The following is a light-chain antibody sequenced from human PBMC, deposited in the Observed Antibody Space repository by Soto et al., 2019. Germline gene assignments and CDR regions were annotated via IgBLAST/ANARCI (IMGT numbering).Light chain of an antibody. CDR1: RDITRW. CDR3: QQYHSYPIT. V-gene: IGKV1-5*01. CDR2: DES. J-gene: IGKJ5*01. Sequence: DIQMTQSPSTLSASVGDRVTITCRAGRDITRWMAWYQQKPGKAPKLLIYDESTLESGVPSRFSGSGSGTEFTLTISSLQPDDSATYYCQQYHSYPITFGQGTRLEIK.